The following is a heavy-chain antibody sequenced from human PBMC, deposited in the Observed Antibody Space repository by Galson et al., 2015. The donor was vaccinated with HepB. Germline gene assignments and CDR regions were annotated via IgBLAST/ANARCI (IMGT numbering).Heavy chain of an antibody. CDR3: ARDPRLWPTHSYYYGVDV. J-gene: IGHJ6*02. D-gene: IGHD3-10*01. CDR2: ISYDGSNQ. CDR1: GFIFKSYT. Sequence: SLRLSCAASGFIFKSYTLHWVRQGPGKGLEWVALISYDGSNQYYADSVKGRFTISRDNSKNTLYLQLNSLRGEDTAVYYCARDPRLWPTHSYYYGVDVWGQGTTVTVSS. V-gene: IGHV3-30*04.